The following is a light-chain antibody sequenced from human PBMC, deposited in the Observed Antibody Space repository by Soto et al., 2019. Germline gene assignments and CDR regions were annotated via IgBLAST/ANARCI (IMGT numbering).Light chain of an antibody. CDR1: MSASSD. CDR3: QQSSNG. Sequence: EVVFTQSPTPLSLSPGERATLSCRASMSASSDLAWYQPRPGQAPRILAYDASNRATGITARFSGSGSGTDFTLTIRSLEHDEFAVYYWQQSSNGFGQGTRLEIK. J-gene: IGKJ5*01. CDR2: DAS. V-gene: IGKV3-11*01.